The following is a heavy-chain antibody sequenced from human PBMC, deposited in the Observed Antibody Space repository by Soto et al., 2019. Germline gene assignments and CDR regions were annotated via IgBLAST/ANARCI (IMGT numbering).Heavy chain of an antibody. J-gene: IGHJ5*02. D-gene: IGHD6-13*01. CDR1: GGSISSGGYY. V-gene: IGHV4-31*03. Sequence: SETLSLTCTVSGGSISSGGYYWSWIRQHPGNGLEWIGYIYYSGSTYYNPSLKSRVTISVDTSKNQFSLKLSSVTAADTAVYYCARAKAPLYSSSWYWFDPWGQGTLVTVSS. CDR2: IYYSGST. CDR3: ARAKAPLYSSSWYWFDP.